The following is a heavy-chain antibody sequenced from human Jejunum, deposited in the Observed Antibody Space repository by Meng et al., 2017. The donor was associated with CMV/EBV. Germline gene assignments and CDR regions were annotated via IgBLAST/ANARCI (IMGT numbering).Heavy chain of an antibody. CDR2: FHPGGTT. V-gene: IGHV4-4*07. Sequence: LDGSCPVSGGVLGDLAPHFHVPGGPISGYYWSWVRQPAGKRLGLIGRFHPGGTTNYNPSLENRITVSVDSSKNQFFLKLTSVTAADTAIYYCARECVGEAYDCQWNYWFDPWGRGTLVTVSS. J-gene: IGHJ5*02. D-gene: IGHD3-16*01. CDR1: GGPISGYY. CDR3: ARECVGEAYDCQWNYWFDP.